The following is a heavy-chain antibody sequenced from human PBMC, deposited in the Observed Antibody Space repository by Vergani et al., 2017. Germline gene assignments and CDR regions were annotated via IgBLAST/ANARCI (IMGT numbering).Heavy chain of an antibody. V-gene: IGHV3-9*02. CDR2: ISWNSNSI. D-gene: IGHD6-6*01. Sequence: EVQLEESGGGLVLPGRSLRLSCVASGFTSAGYAMHLVRQAPGKGLEWVSGISWNSNSIGYADSVKGRFTISRDNAKNSLYLQRNSLRAEDTALYYCAKDLGTSSGGGWFDPWGQGTLVTVSS. J-gene: IGHJ5*02. CDR1: GFTSAGYA. CDR3: AKDLGTSSGGGWFDP.